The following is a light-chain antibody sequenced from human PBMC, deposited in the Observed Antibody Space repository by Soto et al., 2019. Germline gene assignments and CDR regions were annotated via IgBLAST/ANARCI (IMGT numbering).Light chain of an antibody. J-gene: IGKJ5*01. CDR1: QCITSY. V-gene: IGKV1-9*01. Sequence: DIQLTQSPSFLSASAGDRVTITCRASQCITSYFAWYQQKPGEAPKLLIYAASTLQRGVPSRFSGSGSGTEFTLTISSLQPEDFATYYCQQLNSYPITFGQGTRVEIK. CDR2: AAS. CDR3: QQLNSYPIT.